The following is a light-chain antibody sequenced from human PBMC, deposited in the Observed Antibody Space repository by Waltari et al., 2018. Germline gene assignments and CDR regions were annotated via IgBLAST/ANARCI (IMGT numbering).Light chain of an antibody. CDR1: QSVTNN. CDR3: QQYYDWPPWT. Sequence: EIELTQSPATLSVSPGERATLSSRVSQSVTNNLAWYQQKPGQAPRLIIYGASARATGIPARFSGRGSGTEFTLTISSLQSEDFAVYYCQQYYDWPPWTFGQGTKVEVK. V-gene: IGKV3-15*01. J-gene: IGKJ1*01. CDR2: GAS.